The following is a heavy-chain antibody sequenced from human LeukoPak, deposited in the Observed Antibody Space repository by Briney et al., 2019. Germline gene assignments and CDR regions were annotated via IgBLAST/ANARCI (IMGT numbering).Heavy chain of an antibody. J-gene: IGHJ4*02. CDR1: GGSISSYY. V-gene: IGHV4-30-4*08. Sequence: PSETLSLTCTVSGGSISSYYWTWIRQPPGKGLEWIGYIYYSGSTYYNPSLKSRVTISVDTSKNQFSLKLSSVTAADTAVYYCARVGYYGSGSYDYWGQGTLVTVSS. CDR3: ARVGYYGSGSYDY. D-gene: IGHD3-10*01. CDR2: IYYSGST.